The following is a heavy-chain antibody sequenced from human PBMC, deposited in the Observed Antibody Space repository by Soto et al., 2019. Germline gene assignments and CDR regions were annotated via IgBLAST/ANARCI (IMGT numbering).Heavy chain of an antibody. CDR2: INAGNGNT. V-gene: IGHV1-3*01. CDR1: GYTFTSYA. J-gene: IGHJ4*02. D-gene: IGHD6-19*01. Sequence: QVQLVQSGAEVKKPGASVKVSCKASGYTFTSYAMHLVRQAPGQRLEWMGWINAGNGNTKYSQKFQGRVTITRDTSASTAYMELSSLRSEDTAVYYCAAAVAGRQFDYWGQGTLVTVSS. CDR3: AAAVAGRQFDY.